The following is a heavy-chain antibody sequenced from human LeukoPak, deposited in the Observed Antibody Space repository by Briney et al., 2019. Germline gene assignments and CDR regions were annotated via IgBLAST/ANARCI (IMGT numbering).Heavy chain of an antibody. CDR3: ARVVGATTIDP. D-gene: IGHD1-26*01. Sequence: PSETLSLTCTVSGGSIRSYYWSWIRQPPGKALEWIGYIYYSGSTNYSPSLKSRVTISVDTSKNQFSLRLRSLTAADTAVYYCARVVGATTIDPWGQGTLVTVSS. CDR1: GGSIRSYY. J-gene: IGHJ5*02. V-gene: IGHV4-59*12. CDR2: IYYSGST.